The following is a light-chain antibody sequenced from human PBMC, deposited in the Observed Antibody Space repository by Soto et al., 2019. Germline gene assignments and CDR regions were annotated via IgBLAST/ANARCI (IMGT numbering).Light chain of an antibody. V-gene: IGLV2-14*01. J-gene: IGLJ1*01. CDR1: SGDIGSYNR. Sequence: QSVLTQPASVSGSPGQSITISCTGTSGDIGSYNRVSWYQQHPGKAPKLIIYEVTDRPSGVSNRFSGSKSGNTASLTISGLPAEAEAEYSSSSYTNINTRACVFGTGTKGTVL. CDR2: EVT. CDR3: SSYTNINTRACV.